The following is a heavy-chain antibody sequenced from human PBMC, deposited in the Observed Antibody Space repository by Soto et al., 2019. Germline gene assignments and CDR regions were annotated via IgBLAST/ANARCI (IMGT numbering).Heavy chain of an antibody. D-gene: IGHD6-19*01. CDR1: GGSFIGYY. Sequence: LSLTCAGYGGSFIGYYWSWIRQPPGKGLEWIGETNHSGSTNYNPSLKSRVTISVDTSKNQFSLKLSSVTAADTAVYYCARGSLIAVAGTDNWFDPWGQGTLVTVSS. CDR2: TNHSGST. CDR3: ARGSLIAVAGTDNWFDP. J-gene: IGHJ5*02. V-gene: IGHV4-34*01.